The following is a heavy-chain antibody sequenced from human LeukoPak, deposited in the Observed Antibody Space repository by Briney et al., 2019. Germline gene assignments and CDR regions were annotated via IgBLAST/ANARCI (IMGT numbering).Heavy chain of an antibody. Sequence: ASVKVSCKASGYTFGTHWMHWVRQAPGQGLEWMGIINPSGDFRSYAQKFKGRVTVTRDMSTRTVYMELSDLRPDDTAVYYCARDFSGEWEQVTGWWLDPWGQGTLVTVSS. D-gene: IGHD3-16*01. CDR1: GYTFGTHW. J-gene: IGHJ5*02. CDR3: ARDFSGEWEQVTGWWLDP. V-gene: IGHV1-46*01. CDR2: INPSGDFR.